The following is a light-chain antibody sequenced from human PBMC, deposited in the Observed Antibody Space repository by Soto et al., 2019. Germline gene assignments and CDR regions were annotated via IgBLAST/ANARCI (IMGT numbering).Light chain of an antibody. CDR3: QHYDNSPLS. V-gene: IGKV3-11*01. J-gene: IGKJ5*01. Sequence: EIVLTQAPDTLTLSPGERATLTSRASQSVSSYLAWYQQKPGQAPRLLIYDASNRATGIPARFSGSGSGIYLPLTVCSLGLEYFAVYCCQHYDNSPLSFGQGTRLEIK. CDR2: DAS. CDR1: QSVSSY.